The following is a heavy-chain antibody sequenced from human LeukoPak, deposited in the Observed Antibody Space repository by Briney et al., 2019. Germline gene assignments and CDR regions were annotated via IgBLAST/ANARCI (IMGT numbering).Heavy chain of an antibody. Sequence: GGSLRLSCAASGFTFSTFWMHWVPQPPGKGLVWVSRINTYGSSTRYAGSVKGRFTMSRDNPKNTLYLQMNSLRAEDSAVYYCARSKYSFDYWGQGTLVTVSS. J-gene: IGHJ4*02. CDR2: INTYGSST. CDR3: ARSKYSFDY. V-gene: IGHV3-74*01. CDR1: GFTFSTFW.